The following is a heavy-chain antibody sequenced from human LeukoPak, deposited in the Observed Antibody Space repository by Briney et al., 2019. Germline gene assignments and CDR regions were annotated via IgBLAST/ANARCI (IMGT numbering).Heavy chain of an antibody. CDR1: GFTLSNYW. J-gene: IGHJ4*02. D-gene: IGHD3-10*01. Sequence: GGSLRLSCTASGFTLSNYWMHWVRQAPGKGLVWVSRFNNDGSIITYADSVKGRFTISRDNAKNTLYLQMNSLRVEDTAVYYCARSPILLWFGELASFDYWGQGTLSPSPQ. CDR3: ARSPILLWFGELASFDY. V-gene: IGHV3-74*03. CDR2: FNNDGSII.